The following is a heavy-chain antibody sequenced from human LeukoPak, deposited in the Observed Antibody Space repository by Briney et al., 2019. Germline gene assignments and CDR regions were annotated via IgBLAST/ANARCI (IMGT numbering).Heavy chain of an antibody. Sequence: PGGSLRLSCAASGFTFSTLNMSWVRQAPGKGLEWVAYISTSGDSTKYADSVEGRFTISRDNVENSVYLLMNSLRVVDTAVYYCVKNGWLDYWGQGIVVTVSS. CDR2: ISTSGDST. V-gene: IGHV3-21*01. D-gene: IGHD6-19*01. CDR1: GFTFSTLN. J-gene: IGHJ4*02. CDR3: VKNGWLDY.